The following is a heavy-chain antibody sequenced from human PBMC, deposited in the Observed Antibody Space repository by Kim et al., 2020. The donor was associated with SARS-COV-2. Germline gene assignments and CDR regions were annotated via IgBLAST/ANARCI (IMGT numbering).Heavy chain of an antibody. CDR1: GFTFSDYY. CDR2: ISSSGSTI. J-gene: IGHJ4*02. D-gene: IGHD6-13*01. CDR3: AREPYSSSWAFDY. Sequence: GGSLRLSCAASGFTFSDYYMSWIRQAPGKGLEWVSYISSSGSTIYYADSVKGRFTISRDNAKNSLYLQMNSLRAEDTAVYYCAREPYSSSWAFDYWGQGTLVTVSS. V-gene: IGHV3-11*01.